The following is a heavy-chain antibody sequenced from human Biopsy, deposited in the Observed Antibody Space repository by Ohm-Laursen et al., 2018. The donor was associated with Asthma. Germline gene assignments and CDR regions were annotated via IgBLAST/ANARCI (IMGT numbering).Heavy chain of an antibody. CDR3: ARAQDYYDSRGYYRSFDY. V-gene: IGHV4-31*03. D-gene: IGHD3-22*01. CDR1: GGSISSSNYY. CDR2: IYYSGST. Sequence: SETLSLTCTVSGGSISSSNYYWGWIRQPPGKGLEWIGFIYYSGSTYYNPSLKSRVSISIDTSKNQFSLKLSSVTAADTAVYYCARAQDYYDSRGYYRSFDYWGQGTLVTVSS. J-gene: IGHJ4*02.